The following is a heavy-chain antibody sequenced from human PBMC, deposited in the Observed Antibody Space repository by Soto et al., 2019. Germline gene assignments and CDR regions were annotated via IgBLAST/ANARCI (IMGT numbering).Heavy chain of an antibody. CDR2: ISSSSSYI. V-gene: IGHV3-21*01. D-gene: IGHD1-26*01. Sequence: GGSLRLSCAASGFTFSSYSMNWVRQAPGKGLEWVSSISSSSSYIYYADSVKGRFTISRDNAKNSLYLQMNSLRAEDTAVYYCASTLVGATHFDYWGQGTLVTVSS. J-gene: IGHJ4*02. CDR1: GFTFSSYS. CDR3: ASTLVGATHFDY.